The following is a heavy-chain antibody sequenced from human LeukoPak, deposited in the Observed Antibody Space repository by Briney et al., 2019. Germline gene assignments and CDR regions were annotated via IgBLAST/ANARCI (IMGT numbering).Heavy chain of an antibody. CDR3: ARDLRPYSGYDNLAFDI. V-gene: IGHV3-21*01. J-gene: IGHJ3*02. D-gene: IGHD5-12*01. CDR1: GFTFSTYT. CDR2: ISTSSSYI. Sequence: GGSLRLSCAASGFTFSTYTMNRVRQAPGKGLEWVSFISTSSSYIYYADSMKGRFTISRDNAKNSLYLQMNSLRAEDTAVYYCARDLRPYSGYDNLAFDIWGQGTMVTVSS.